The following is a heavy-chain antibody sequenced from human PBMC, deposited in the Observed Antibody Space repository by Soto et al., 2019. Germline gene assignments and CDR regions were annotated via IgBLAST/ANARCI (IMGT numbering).Heavy chain of an antibody. CDR1: GGTFSSYA. V-gene: IGHV1-69*12. CDR3: ARDESLPFGLVFYY. CDR2: IIPIFGTA. D-gene: IGHD3-10*01. J-gene: IGHJ4*02. Sequence: QVQLVQSGAEVKKPGSSVKVSCKASGGTFSSYAISWVRQAPGQGLEWMGGIIPIFGTANYAQKFQGRVTXXAXEXXSTAYMERSSLRSEDTAVYYCARDESLPFGLVFYYWGQGTLVTVSS.